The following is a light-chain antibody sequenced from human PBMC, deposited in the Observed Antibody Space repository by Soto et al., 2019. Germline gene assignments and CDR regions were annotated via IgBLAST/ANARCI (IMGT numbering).Light chain of an antibody. V-gene: IGKV3-11*01. CDR1: QSVSTS. Sequence: EIGLTQSPSTLSLSLGERATLSCRASQSVSTSLAWYQQKPGKAPRLLFYESSNRATGIPARFSGSGSGTDFTLTISGLEPEDFAVYYCQQRGVWPLTFGGGTKVDIK. J-gene: IGKJ4*01. CDR3: QQRGVWPLT. CDR2: ESS.